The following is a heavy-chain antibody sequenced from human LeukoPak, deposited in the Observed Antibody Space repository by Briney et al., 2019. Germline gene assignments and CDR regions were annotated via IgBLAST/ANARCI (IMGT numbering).Heavy chain of an antibody. CDR1: GFTFSSYS. Sequence: PGGSLRLSCAASGFTFSSYSMNWVRQAPGKGLEWVSSISSSSSYIYYADSVKGRFTISRDNAKKSLYLQMNSLRAEDTAVYYCARDSGAWYHWFDPWGQGTLVTVSS. D-gene: IGHD6-19*01. CDR2: ISSSSSYI. CDR3: ARDSGAWYHWFDP. J-gene: IGHJ5*02. V-gene: IGHV3-21*01.